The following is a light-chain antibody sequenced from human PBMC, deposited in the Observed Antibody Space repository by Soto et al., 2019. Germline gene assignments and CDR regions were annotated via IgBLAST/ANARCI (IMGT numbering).Light chain of an antibody. Sequence: QSALTQPASVSGSPGQSITVSCTGTSSDVGAYNSVSWYQQHPGKAPKLILYEVTNRPSGVSERFSGSKSANTASLTISGLQAGDEADYYCRSFTSSSTYIFGTGTKLTVL. CDR3: RSFTSSSTYI. V-gene: IGLV2-14*03. CDR1: SSDVGAYNS. J-gene: IGLJ1*01. CDR2: EVT.